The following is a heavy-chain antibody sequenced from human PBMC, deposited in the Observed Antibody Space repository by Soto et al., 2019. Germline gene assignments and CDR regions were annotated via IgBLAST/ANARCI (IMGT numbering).Heavy chain of an antibody. CDR1: GGSISSYY. V-gene: IGHV4-59*01. D-gene: IGHD5-12*01. J-gene: IGHJ4*02. CDR2: IYYSGST. Sequence: SETLSLTCTVSGGSISSYYWSWIRQPPGKGLEWIGYIYYSGSTNYNPSLKSRVTISVDTSKNQFSLKLSSVTAADTAVYYCARGHVDIVATIQYFDYWGQGTLVTVSS. CDR3: ARGHVDIVATIQYFDY.